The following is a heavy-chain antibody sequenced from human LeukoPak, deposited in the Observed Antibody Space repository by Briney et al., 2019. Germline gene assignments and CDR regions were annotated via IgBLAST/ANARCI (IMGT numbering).Heavy chain of an antibody. V-gene: IGHV1-69*04. CDR1: GGTFSSYA. Sequence: PSVKLSCKASGGTFSSYAINWVRQAPGQGLEWMGRIIPIFGIANYAQKFQGRVTITADKSTSTAYMELSSLRSEDTAVYYCARGAPPYYDIPRGMDVWGQGTTVTVSS. D-gene: IGHD3-9*01. J-gene: IGHJ6*02. CDR2: IIPIFGIA. CDR3: ARGAPPYYDIPRGMDV.